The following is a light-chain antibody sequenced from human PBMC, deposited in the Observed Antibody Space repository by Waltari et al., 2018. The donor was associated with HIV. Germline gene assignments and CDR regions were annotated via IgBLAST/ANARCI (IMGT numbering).Light chain of an antibody. CDR1: KLGDKY. Sequence: SYELTQPPSVSVSPCQTVSITCSGDKLGDKYACWYQQKPGQPPVLVIYQDTKRPSGIPERFSGSNYGNTATLTISGTQAMDEADYYCQAWDSSPVVFGGGTKLTVL. CDR2: QDT. J-gene: IGLJ2*01. CDR3: QAWDSSPVV. V-gene: IGLV3-1*01.